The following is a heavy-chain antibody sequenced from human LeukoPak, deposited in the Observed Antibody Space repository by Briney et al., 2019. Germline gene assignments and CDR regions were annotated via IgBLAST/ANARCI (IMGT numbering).Heavy chain of an antibody. CDR1: GESFSGFY. J-gene: IGHJ4*02. D-gene: IGHD6-19*01. Sequence: SQTLSLTCGVYGESFSGFYWSWIRQTPGKGLQWIGEINHSGDINYNPSLESRVNISVDTSKNQFSLKLSSVTAADTAVYYCAGQTAATEAVYWGQGTLVTVSS. CDR2: INHSGDI. V-gene: IGHV4-34*01. CDR3: AGQTAATEAVY.